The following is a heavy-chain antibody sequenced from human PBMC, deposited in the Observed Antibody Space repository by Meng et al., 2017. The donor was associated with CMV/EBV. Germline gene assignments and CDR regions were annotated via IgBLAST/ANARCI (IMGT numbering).Heavy chain of an antibody. CDR1: GGSISSGDYY. D-gene: IGHD2-15*01. Sequence: QGSGPGLGKPSQTLSLTCTVSGGSISSGDYYWSWIRQPPGKGLEWIGYIYYSGSTYYNPSLKSRVTISVDTSKNQFSLKLSSVTAADTAVYYCARVYCSGGSCYGNWFDPWGQGTLVTVSS. CDR3: ARVYCSGGSCYGNWFDP. J-gene: IGHJ5*02. V-gene: IGHV4-30-4*08. CDR2: IYYSGST.